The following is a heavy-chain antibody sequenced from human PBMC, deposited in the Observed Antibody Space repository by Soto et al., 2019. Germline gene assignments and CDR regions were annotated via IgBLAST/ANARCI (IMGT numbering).Heavy chain of an antibody. CDR1: GYTFTSYY. Sequence: GASVKVSCKASGYTFTSYYMHWVRQAPGQGLEWMGVVGPGDGFTSYAQKFQGTVTMTRDTSTSTVYMELSSLRSEDTAVYYCARVPARNPRDVFDYWGQGTLVTVSS. CDR2: VGPGDGFT. CDR3: ARVPARNPRDVFDY. V-gene: IGHV1-46*01. J-gene: IGHJ4*02.